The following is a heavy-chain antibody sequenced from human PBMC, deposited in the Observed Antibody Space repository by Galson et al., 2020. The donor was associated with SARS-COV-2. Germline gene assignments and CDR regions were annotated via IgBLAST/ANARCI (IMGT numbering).Heavy chain of an antibody. CDR2: IKTKTDGGTT. V-gene: IGHV3-15*01. Sequence: GGSLRLSCAASGFTFYNFWMSWVRQAPGKGLEWVGLIKTKTDGGTTDYPAPVKGRFTISRDDSKKTLYLQMNSLKTEDTAVYYCTTAPYESSYWFGGWGQGTLVTVSS. CDR1: GFTFYNFW. D-gene: IGHD3-10*01. J-gene: IGHJ4*02. CDR3: TTAPYESSYWFGG.